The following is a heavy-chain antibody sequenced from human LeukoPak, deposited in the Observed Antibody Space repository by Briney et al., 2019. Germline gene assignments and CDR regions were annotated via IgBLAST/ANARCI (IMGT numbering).Heavy chain of an antibody. V-gene: IGHV3-23*01. D-gene: IGHD2-2*01. Sequence: GGSLRLSCAASGVTFKNYAMSWVCQAPGKGLEWVSTIGGSGGNTYYADSVKGRFTISRDNSRNTLYLQMNSLRAEDTAVYYCAKDSVVVPAAPYGMDVWGQGTTVTVSS. CDR2: IGGSGGNT. CDR3: AKDSVVVPAAPYGMDV. J-gene: IGHJ6*02. CDR1: GVTFKNYA.